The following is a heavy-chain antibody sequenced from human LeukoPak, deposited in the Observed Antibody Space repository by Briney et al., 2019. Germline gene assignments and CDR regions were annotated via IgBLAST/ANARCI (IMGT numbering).Heavy chain of an antibody. CDR2: ISGSSTYI. Sequence: GGSLRLSCAASGFTFSVSNINWVRQAPGKGLEWVSSISGSSTYIYYAESVKGRFTISRDNAKNSLYLQMNSLRAEDTAVYYCARDGHDYSNYVVVDYWGQGTLVTVSS. CDR1: GFTFSVSN. D-gene: IGHD4-11*01. J-gene: IGHJ4*02. V-gene: IGHV3-21*01. CDR3: ARDGHDYSNYVVVDY.